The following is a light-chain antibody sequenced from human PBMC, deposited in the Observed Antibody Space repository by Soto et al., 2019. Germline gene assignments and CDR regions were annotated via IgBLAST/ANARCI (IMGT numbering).Light chain of an antibody. CDR1: QSVSSGH. J-gene: IGKJ1*01. CDR2: GAS. V-gene: IGKV3-20*01. Sequence: EIVLTQSPGTLSLSPGERASLSCRASQSVSSGHLAWYQQKPGQAPRLLIYGASSRATGIPDRFSGSGSGTEFNLTISSLQSEDFATYYCQQYYSYPPWTFGQGTKVDIK. CDR3: QQYYSYPPWT.